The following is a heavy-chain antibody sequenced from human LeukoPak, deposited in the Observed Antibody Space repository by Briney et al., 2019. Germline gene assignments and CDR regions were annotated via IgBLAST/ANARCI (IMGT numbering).Heavy chain of an antibody. CDR1: GFTFDDYG. CDR3: ARSPVTTSLGIIDY. V-gene: IGHV3-20*04. D-gene: IGHD4-17*01. Sequence: GSLRLSCAASGFTFDDYGMSWVRQAPGKGLEWVSGINWNGGSTGYADSVKGRFTISRDNAKNSLYLQMNSLRAEDTALYYCARSPVTTSLGIIDYWGQGTLVTVSS. J-gene: IGHJ4*02. CDR2: INWNGGST.